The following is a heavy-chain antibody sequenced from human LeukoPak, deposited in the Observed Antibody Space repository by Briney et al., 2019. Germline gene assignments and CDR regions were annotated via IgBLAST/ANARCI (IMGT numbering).Heavy chain of an antibody. D-gene: IGHD2-2*01. J-gene: IGHJ6*02. CDR1: GFTVSSNY. V-gene: IGHV3-66*01. CDR3: AREPFGYQLLDYYYYGMDV. CDR2: IYSGGST. Sequence: PGGSLRLSCAASGFTVSSNYMSWVRQAPGKGLEWVSVIYSGGSTYYADSAKGRFTISRDNSKNTLYLQMNSLRAEDTAVYYCAREPFGYQLLDYYYYGMDVWGQGTTVTVSS.